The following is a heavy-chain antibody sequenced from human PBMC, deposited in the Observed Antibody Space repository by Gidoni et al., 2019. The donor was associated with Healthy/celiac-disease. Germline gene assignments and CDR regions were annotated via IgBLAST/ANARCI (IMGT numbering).Heavy chain of an antibody. D-gene: IGHD3-10*01. J-gene: IGHJ4*02. CDR2: IIPIFGTA. CDR3: ATLGGSGSYQIRGAFDY. Sequence: QEQLVQSGAEVKKPGSPVKVSCKASGGTFRSYAISWVRQAPGQGLEWMGGIIPIFGTANYAQKFQGRVTITADESTSTAYMELSSLRSEDTAVYYCATLGGSGSYQIRGAFDYWGQGTLVTVSS. V-gene: IGHV1-69*01. CDR1: GGTFRSYA.